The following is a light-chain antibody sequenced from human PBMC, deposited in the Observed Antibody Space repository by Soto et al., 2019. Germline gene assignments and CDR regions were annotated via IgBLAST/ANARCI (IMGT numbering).Light chain of an antibody. CDR1: QSVSNN. V-gene: IGKV3-15*01. CDR3: QQYNSWPPIT. CDR2: GAS. Sequence: EIVMTQSPATLSVSPGEGATLSCRASQSVSNNYLAWYQQRPGQAPRLVIYGASTRATGIPARFSGGGSGTEFTLTISSLQSEDFAVYYCQQYNSWPPITFGQGTRLEIK. J-gene: IGKJ5*01.